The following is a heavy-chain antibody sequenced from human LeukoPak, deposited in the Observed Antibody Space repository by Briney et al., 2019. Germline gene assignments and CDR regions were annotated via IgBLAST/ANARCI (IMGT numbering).Heavy chain of an antibody. D-gene: IGHD3-9*01. V-gene: IGHV1-2*02. CDR2: INPNSGGT. J-gene: IGHJ4*02. Sequence: ASVKVSCKASGYTFTGYYMHWVRQAPGQGLEWMGWINPNSGGTNYAQKFQGRVTMTRDTSISTAYMELSSLRSEDTAVYYCARELDYDILTGYSNDYWGQGTLVTVSS. CDR1: GYTFTGYY. CDR3: ARELDYDILTGYSNDY.